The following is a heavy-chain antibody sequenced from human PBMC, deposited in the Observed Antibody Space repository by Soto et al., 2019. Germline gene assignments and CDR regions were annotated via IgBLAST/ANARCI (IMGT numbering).Heavy chain of an antibody. CDR1: GGSISSGGYY. CDR2: IYYSGST. CDR3: AISGQLAMGVYYYYGMDV. Sequence: PSETLSLTCTVSGGSISSGGYYWSWIRQHPGKGLEWIGYIYYSGSTYYNPSLKSRVTISVDASKNQFSLKLSSVTAADTAVYYCAISGQLAMGVYYYYGMDVWGQGTTVTVSS. V-gene: IGHV4-31*03. D-gene: IGHD6-13*01. J-gene: IGHJ6*02.